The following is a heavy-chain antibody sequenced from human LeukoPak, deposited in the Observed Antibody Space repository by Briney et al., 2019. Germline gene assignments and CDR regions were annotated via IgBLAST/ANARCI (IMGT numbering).Heavy chain of an antibody. J-gene: IGHJ6*03. V-gene: IGHV4-4*07. D-gene: IGHD3-10*01. CDR3: ARRVTMVRGVIFYYYMDV. Sequence: SETLSLTCTVSGGSINSHYWSWFRQPAGKGVEWIGRIYASGSTNYNPSLKSRVTMSVDTSKNQFSLKLSSVTAADTAVYYCARRVTMVRGVIFYYYMDVWGKGTTVTVSS. CDR2: IYASGST. CDR1: GGSINSHY.